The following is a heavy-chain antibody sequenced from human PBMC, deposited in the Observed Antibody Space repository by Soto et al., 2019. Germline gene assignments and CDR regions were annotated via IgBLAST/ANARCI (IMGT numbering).Heavy chain of an antibody. V-gene: IGHV4-59*01. CDR2: TSYSGNP. CDR1: GGSISPYY. CDR3: ARGVGSSPPRY. Sequence: QVQLQESGPGLVKSSETLSLTCTVSGGSISPYYWSWIRQSPGKGLEWIGYTSYSGNPYYSPSLKSRVIMSLDTSRNQITLKVASATAADTAVYFCARGVGSSPPRYWGQGTLVSVSS. J-gene: IGHJ4*02. D-gene: IGHD1-26*01.